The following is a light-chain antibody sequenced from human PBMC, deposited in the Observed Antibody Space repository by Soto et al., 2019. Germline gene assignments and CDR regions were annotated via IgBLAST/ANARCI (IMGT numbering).Light chain of an antibody. CDR1: PRISSW. CDR2: DAS. CDR3: QQYTSYSSWT. V-gene: IGKV1-5*01. Sequence: DIQMTQSPSTLSASVGDKVTITCRASPRISSWLAWYQQRPGKAAKLLIYDASSLESGVPSRCSGSGPGPEFTLPISSLPPADFAPYYCQQYTSYSSWTSGQATKVDIK. J-gene: IGKJ1*01.